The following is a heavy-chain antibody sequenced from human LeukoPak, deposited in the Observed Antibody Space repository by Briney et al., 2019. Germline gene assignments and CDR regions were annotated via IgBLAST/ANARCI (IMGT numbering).Heavy chain of an antibody. CDR1: GYTFTSYA. J-gene: IGHJ6*02. D-gene: IGHD3-10*01. Sequence: ASVKVSCKASGYTFTSYAMHWVRQAPGQRLEWMGWINAGSGNTKYSQKFQGRVTITRDTSASTAYMELSSLRSEDTAVYYCARVGNYGTRYYYYYGMDVWGQGTTVTVSS. CDR3: ARVGNYGTRYYYYYGMDV. CDR2: INAGSGNT. V-gene: IGHV1-3*01.